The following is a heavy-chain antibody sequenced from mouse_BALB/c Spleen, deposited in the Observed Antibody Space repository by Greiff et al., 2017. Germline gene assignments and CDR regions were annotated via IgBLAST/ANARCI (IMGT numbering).Heavy chain of an antibody. CDR1: GYTFTSYW. J-gene: IGHJ4*01. CDR3: AFYGYDVFYAMDY. D-gene: IGHD2-2*01. CDR2: INPSTGYT. V-gene: IGHV1-7*01. Sequence: QVQLKESGAELAKPGASVKMSCKASGYTFTSYWMHWVKQRPGQGLEWIGYINPSTGYTEYNQKFKDKATLTADKSSSTAYMQLSSLTSEDSAVYYCAFYGYDVFYAMDYWGQGTSVTVSS.